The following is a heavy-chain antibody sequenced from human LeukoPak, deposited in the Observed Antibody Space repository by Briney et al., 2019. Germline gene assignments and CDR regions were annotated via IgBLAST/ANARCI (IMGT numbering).Heavy chain of an antibody. J-gene: IGHJ4*02. V-gene: IGHV3-49*04. Sequence: PGRSLRLSCAPSGFTFGDKTMSWVRQAPGKGLEWVGLIRSEAYAGTTEYAANVRGRFTISRDDSKSVAYLQMNSLKTEDTGVYYCTSDVLRSLYWTPADYWGQGTLVTVSS. CDR2: IRSEAYAGTT. CDR3: TSDVLRSLYWTPADY. D-gene: IGHD3-3*01. CDR1: GFTFGDKT.